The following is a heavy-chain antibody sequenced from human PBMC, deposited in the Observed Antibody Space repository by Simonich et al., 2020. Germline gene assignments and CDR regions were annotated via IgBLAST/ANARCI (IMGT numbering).Heavy chain of an antibody. V-gene: IGHV3-30*07. CDR3: ARDRNWGWFDP. Sequence: QVQLVESGGGVVQPGRSLRLSCAASGFTFSSYAMHWVRQAPGKGLEVVGVISYDGSNKYYADSVKGRFTISRDNSKNTLYLQMNSLRAEDTAVYYCARDRNWGWFDPWGQGTLVTVSS. D-gene: IGHD7-27*01. CDR1: GFTFSSYA. CDR2: ISYDGSNK. J-gene: IGHJ5*02.